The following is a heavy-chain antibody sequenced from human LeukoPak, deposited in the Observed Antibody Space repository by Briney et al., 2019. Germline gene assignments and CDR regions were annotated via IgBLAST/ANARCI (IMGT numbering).Heavy chain of an antibody. Sequence: PSETLSLTCTVAVGSISSSSYYWGWIREPPGKGLEWIVSIYYSGSTYYNPSLKSRVTISVDTSKNQFSLKLSSVTAADTAVYYCARQPDYYDSSAPEGYFDYWGQGTLVTVSS. CDR1: VGSISSSSYY. V-gene: IGHV4-39*01. CDR2: IYYSGST. CDR3: ARQPDYYDSSAPEGYFDY. J-gene: IGHJ4*02. D-gene: IGHD3-22*01.